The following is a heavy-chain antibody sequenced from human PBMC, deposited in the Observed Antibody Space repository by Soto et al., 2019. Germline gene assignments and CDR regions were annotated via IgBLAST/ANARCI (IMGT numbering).Heavy chain of an antibody. CDR3: ARVVPGAEAWFGP. CDR2: ISLYSDGT. V-gene: IGHV1-18*01. D-gene: IGHD2-2*01. J-gene: IGHJ5*02. CDR1: GYTFSNYG. Sequence: ASVKVSGKTSGYTFSNYGITWVRQAPGQPLEWLGWISLYSDGTNYAQKFQGRVSMTTDTSTTSAYMERRSLSSDDTAVYYCARVVPGAEAWFGPWGQGTLVTVSS.